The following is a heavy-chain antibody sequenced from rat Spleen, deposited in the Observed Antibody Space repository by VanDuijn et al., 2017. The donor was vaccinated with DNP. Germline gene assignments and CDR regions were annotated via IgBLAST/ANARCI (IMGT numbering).Heavy chain of an antibody. CDR3: TREGLPGYLIHTMGIPGWFAY. CDR2: ITNTGGST. D-gene: IGHD1-9*01. J-gene: IGHJ3*01. V-gene: IGHV5-31*01. Sequence: EVQLVESGGGLVQPGRSLKLSCVASGFTFNNYWMTWIRQAPGKGLEWVASITNTGGSTYYPDSVQGRFTISRDNAKSTLYLQMNSLRSEDTATYYCTREGLPGYLIHTMGIPGWFAYWGQGTLVTVSS. CDR1: GFTFNNYW.